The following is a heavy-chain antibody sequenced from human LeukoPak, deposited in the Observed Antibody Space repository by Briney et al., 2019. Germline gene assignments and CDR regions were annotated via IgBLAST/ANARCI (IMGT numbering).Heavy chain of an antibody. CDR3: AKEGYCSSTSCYMAGDDAFDI. D-gene: IGHD2-2*02. CDR2: IRYDGSNK. Sequence: GGSLRLSCAASGFTFSSYGMHWVRQAPGKGLEWVAFIRYDGSNKYYADSVKGRFTISRDNSKNTLYLQMNSLRAEDTAVYYCAKEGYCSSTSCYMAGDDAFDIWGQGTMVTVSS. V-gene: IGHV3-30*02. CDR1: GFTFSSYG. J-gene: IGHJ3*02.